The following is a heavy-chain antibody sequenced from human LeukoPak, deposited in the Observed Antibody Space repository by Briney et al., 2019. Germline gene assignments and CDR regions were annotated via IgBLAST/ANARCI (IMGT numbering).Heavy chain of an antibody. D-gene: IGHD1-26*01. CDR3: ASPRQWELLHYFDY. CDR2: ISGSGGST. V-gene: IGHV3-23*01. J-gene: IGHJ4*02. Sequence: GGSLRLSCAASGVTFSSYAMSWVRQAPGKGLEWVSAISGSGGSTYYADSVKGRFTISRDNSKNTLYLQMNSLRAEDTAVYYCASPRQWELLHYFDYWGQGTLVTVSS. CDR1: GVTFSSYA.